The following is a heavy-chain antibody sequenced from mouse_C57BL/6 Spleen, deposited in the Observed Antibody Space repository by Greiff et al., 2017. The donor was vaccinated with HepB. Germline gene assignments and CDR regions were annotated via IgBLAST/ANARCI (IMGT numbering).Heavy chain of an antibody. J-gene: IGHJ4*01. CDR2: IYPRSGNT. CDR1: GYTFTSYG. D-gene: IGHD4-1*01. V-gene: IGHV1-81*01. Sequence: VQLVESGAELARPGASVKLSCKASGYTFTSYGISWVKQRTGQGLEWIGEIYPRSGNTYYNEKFKGKATLTADKSSSTAYMELRSLTSEDSAVYFCARLWGDYYAMDYWGQGTSVTVSS. CDR3: ARLWGDYYAMDY.